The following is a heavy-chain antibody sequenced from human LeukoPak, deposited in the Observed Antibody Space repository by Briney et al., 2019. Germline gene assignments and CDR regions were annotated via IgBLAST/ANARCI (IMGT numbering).Heavy chain of an antibody. CDR2: IYSDDSDT. D-gene: IGHD2-21*01. V-gene: IGHV5-51*01. CDR3: ARPAYCGGDCYSGELDY. CDR1: GYSFTSYW. J-gene: IGHJ4*02. Sequence: GESLKISCKGSGYSFTSYWIGWVRQMPGKGLEWMGIIYSDDSDTRYSPSFQGHVTISADKSISTAYLQWSSLKASDTAMYYCARPAYCGGDCYSGELDYWGQGTLVTVSS.